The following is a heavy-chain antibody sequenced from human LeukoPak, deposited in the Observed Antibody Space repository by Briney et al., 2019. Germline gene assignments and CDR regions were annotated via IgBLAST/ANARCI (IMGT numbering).Heavy chain of an antibody. D-gene: IGHD1-26*01. J-gene: IGHJ4*02. CDR2: IYHSGST. Sequence: PSETLSLTCTVSGYSISSGYYWGWIRQPPGKGLEWIGSIYHSGSTYYNPSLKSRVTISVDTSKNQFSLKLSSVTAADTAVYYCARGEGAIDLDYWGQGTLVTVSS. V-gene: IGHV4-38-2*02. CDR1: GYSISSGYY. CDR3: ARGEGAIDLDY.